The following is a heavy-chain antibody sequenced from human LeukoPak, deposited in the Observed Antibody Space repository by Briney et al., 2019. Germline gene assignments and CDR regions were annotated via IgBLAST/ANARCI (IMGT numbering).Heavy chain of an antibody. V-gene: IGHV3-66*02. D-gene: IGHD4-11*01. Sequence: PGGSLRLSCAASGFTVSSNYMSWVRQAPGKGLEWVSVIYSGGSTYYAVSVKGRFTISRDNSKNTLYLQMNSLRAEDTAVYYCAREGSRTVYYYYYYMDVWGKGTTVTVSS. CDR1: GFTVSSNY. CDR3: AREGSRTVYYYYYYMDV. CDR2: IYSGGST. J-gene: IGHJ6*03.